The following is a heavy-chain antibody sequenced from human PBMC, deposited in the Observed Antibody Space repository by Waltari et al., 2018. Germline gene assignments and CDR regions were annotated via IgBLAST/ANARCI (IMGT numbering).Heavy chain of an antibody. Sequence: HLHESGAGLVKPSETLSLSCTVSGGSIRTTSSYWGWVRQPPGKGLEWIGAIYLRGSTYFEPSLKSRVTMSVDTSKNQFSLNLTSVTAADTALYYCARHSPRYGGLPMGDFSLFLDYWGQGKLVTVSS. CDR1: GGSIRTTSSY. CDR2: IYLRGST. J-gene: IGHJ4*02. D-gene: IGHD3-16*02. CDR3: ARHSPRYGGLPMGDFSLFLDY. V-gene: IGHV4-39*01.